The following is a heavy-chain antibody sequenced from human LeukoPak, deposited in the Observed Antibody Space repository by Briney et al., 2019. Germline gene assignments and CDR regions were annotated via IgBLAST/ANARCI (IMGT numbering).Heavy chain of an antibody. CDR1: GYSISGGYY. J-gene: IGHJ5*02. Sequence: SETLSLTGTGSGYSISGGYYWGWVRQPPGKGLEWIGSIYHSGSTDYNPSLKSRVTISVDTSKNQSSLKLSSVTAADTAVYYCATTHVDTAMECFDPPGQGTLLTASS. D-gene: IGHD5-18*01. CDR2: IYHSGST. CDR3: ATTHVDTAMECFDP. V-gene: IGHV4-38-2*02.